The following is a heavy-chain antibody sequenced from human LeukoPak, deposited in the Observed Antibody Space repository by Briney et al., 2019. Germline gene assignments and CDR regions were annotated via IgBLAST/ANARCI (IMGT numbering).Heavy chain of an antibody. CDR3: ARLSVIAADGTHYFDY. CDR1: GYSFTNYW. V-gene: IGHV5-51*01. CDR2: IYPGDSDS. J-gene: IGHJ4*02. D-gene: IGHD6-13*01. Sequence: GESLKISCKGSGYSFTNYWIGWVRQMPGKSLEWMGIIYPGDSDSRNSPSFQAQVSISAGKSINTAYLQWSSLKASDTAMYYCARLSVIAADGTHYFDYWGQGTLVTVSS.